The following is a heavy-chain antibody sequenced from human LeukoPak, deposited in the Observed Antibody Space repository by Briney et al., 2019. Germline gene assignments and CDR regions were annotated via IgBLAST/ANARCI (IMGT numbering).Heavy chain of an antibody. V-gene: IGHV3-7*03. D-gene: IGHD3-22*01. J-gene: IGHJ4*02. CDR2: IKEDGSEK. Sequence: GGSLRLSCAASGFIFTDYWMYWVRQAPGRGLAWVANIKEDGSEKNYVDSVKGRFTISRDNAKNSVYLQMNSLRAEDTAVYYCARYNYDSSGYHFDYWGQGTLVTVS. CDR3: ARYNYDSSGYHFDY. CDR1: GFIFTDYW.